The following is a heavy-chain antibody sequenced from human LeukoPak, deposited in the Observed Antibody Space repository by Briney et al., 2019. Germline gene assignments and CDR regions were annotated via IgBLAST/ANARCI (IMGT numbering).Heavy chain of an antibody. CDR1: GFTFSSYS. J-gene: IGHJ4*02. V-gene: IGHV3-21*01. CDR2: ISSSSSYI. CDR3: VRDRGISFYFDY. Sequence: GGSLRLSCAASGFTFSSYSMNWVRQAPGKGLEWVSSISSSSSYIYYADSVKGRFTISRDNAKSSLYLQMNSLRAEDTAVYYCVRDRGISFYFDYWGQGSLVTVSS. D-gene: IGHD3-16*02.